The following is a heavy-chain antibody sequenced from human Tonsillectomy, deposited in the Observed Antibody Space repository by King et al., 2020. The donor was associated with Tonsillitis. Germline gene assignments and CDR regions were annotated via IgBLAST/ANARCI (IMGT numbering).Heavy chain of an antibody. J-gene: IGHJ4*02. CDR2: IYYSGST. D-gene: IGHD6-13*01. Sequence: VQLQESGPGLVKPSDTLSLTCTVSGGSISNYYWSWIRQPPGKGLEWIGYIYYSGSTNYNPSLRRRVTMSVDTSKNQFSLKLSSVSAADTAVYYCAKAGSSSWYLLYWGQGTLVTVPS. V-gene: IGHV4-59*01. CDR3: AKAGSSSWYLLY. CDR1: GGSISNYY.